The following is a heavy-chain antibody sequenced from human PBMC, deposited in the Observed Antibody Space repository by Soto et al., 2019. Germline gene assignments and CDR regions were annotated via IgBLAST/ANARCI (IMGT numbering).Heavy chain of an antibody. CDR3: ARGQTRITIFGVVINPYYFDY. V-gene: IGHV3-11*01. J-gene: IGHJ4*02. CDR1: GGPISSGGYS. D-gene: IGHD3-3*01. Sequence: LSLTCAVSGGPISSGGYSWSWIRQPPGKGLEWIGYMYHSGSTIYYADSVKGRFTISRDNAKNSLYLQMNSLRAEDTAVYYCARGQTRITIFGVVINPYYFDYWGQGTLVTVSS. CDR2: MYHSGSTI.